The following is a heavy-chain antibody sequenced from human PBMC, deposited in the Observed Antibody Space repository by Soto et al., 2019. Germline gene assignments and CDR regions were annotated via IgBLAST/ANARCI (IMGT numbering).Heavy chain of an antibody. D-gene: IGHD4-4*01. Sequence: ASVKVSCKASGYTFTSYGISWVRQAPGQGLEWMGWISAYNGNTNYAQKLQGRVTMTTDTSTSTAYMELRSLRSDDTAVYYCARTEYSNYGGNWFDPWGQGTLVTVSS. CDR1: GYTFTSYG. CDR2: ISAYNGNT. J-gene: IGHJ5*02. V-gene: IGHV1-18*01. CDR3: ARTEYSNYGGNWFDP.